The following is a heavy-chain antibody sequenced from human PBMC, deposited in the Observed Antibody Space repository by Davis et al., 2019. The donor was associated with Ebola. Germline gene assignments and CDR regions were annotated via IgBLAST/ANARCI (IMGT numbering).Heavy chain of an antibody. CDR1: TITFSTYN. CDR2: VSRSSSYI. V-gene: IGHV3-21*01. CDR3: ARSIIVAPDYGMDV. J-gene: IGHJ6*02. Sequence: PGGSLRLSCTASTITFSTYNMNWVRQAPGKGLEWVSSVSRSSSYIYYADSVKGRFTISRDNAKDSLYLQMNSLRAEDSAVYYCARSIIVAPDYGMDVWGQGTTVTVSS. D-gene: IGHD5-12*01.